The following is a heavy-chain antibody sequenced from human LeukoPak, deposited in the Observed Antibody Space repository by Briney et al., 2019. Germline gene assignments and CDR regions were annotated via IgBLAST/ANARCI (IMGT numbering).Heavy chain of an antibody. V-gene: IGHV1-69*13. CDR1: GGTFSSYA. CDR2: IIPIFGTA. D-gene: IGHD1-26*01. Sequence: SVKVSCKASGGTFSSYAISWVRQAPGQGLEWMGGIIPIFGTANYAQKFQGRVTITADESTSTAYMELSSLRSEDTAVYYCTTAVPAIVGHPYWGQGTLVTVSS. J-gene: IGHJ4*02. CDR3: TTAVPAIVGHPY.